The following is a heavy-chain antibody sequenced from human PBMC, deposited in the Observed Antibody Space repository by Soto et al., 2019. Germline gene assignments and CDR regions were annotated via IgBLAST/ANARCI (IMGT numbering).Heavy chain of an antibody. CDR2: IIPIFGTA. CDR1: GGTFSSYA. V-gene: IGHV1-69*01. D-gene: IGHD3-22*01. J-gene: IGHJ6*02. Sequence: QVQLVQSGAEVKKTWSAVKLSCTASGGTFSSYAISWVRQATGQGLEWMGGIIPIFGTANYAQKFQRRVTSTADEATSTAYMELSSLRTEDTAVYYCASGHTDYYDSSGYPFGMDVWGQGTPVTVSS. CDR3: ASGHTDYYDSSGYPFGMDV.